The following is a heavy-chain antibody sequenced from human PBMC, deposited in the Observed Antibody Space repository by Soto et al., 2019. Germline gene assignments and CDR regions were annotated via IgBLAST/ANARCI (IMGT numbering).Heavy chain of an antibody. Sequence: QVQLVQSGAEVKKPGASVKVSCKASGYTFTSYGISWVRQAPGQGLEWMGWISAYNGNTNYAQKLQGRVTMTTDTSTSTAYMELRSLRSDDTAVYYCARPSYVLRFLEWSSPFDAFDIWGQGTMVTVSS. CDR3: ARPSYVLRFLEWSSPFDAFDI. V-gene: IGHV1-18*01. D-gene: IGHD3-3*01. J-gene: IGHJ3*02. CDR2: ISAYNGNT. CDR1: GYTFTSYG.